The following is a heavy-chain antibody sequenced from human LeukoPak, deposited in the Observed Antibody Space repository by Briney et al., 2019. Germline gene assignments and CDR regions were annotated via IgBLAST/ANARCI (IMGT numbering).Heavy chain of an antibody. CDR3: ARGYYYGSGSRPNWFDP. CDR2: INHSGST. J-gene: IGHJ5*02. Sequence: SETLSLTCTVSGGSISSSSYYWSWIRQPPGKGLEWIGEINHSGSTNYNPSLKSRVTISVDTSKNQFSLKLSSVTAADTAVYYCARGYYYGSGSRPNWFDPWGQGTLVTASS. D-gene: IGHD3-10*01. CDR1: GGSISSSSYY. V-gene: IGHV4-39*07.